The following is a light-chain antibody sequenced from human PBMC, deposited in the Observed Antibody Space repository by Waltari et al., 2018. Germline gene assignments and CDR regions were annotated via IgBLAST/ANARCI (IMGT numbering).Light chain of an antibody. CDR1: QSVSSY. V-gene: IGKV3-11*01. CDR3: QERSDWPPT. Sequence: EIVLTQSPATLSLSPGERATLSCRASQSVSSYLSWYQQKPGQAPRLLIYDVSNRATGIPARFSGSGSGTDFTLTISSLEPEDFAVYYCQERSDWPPTFGQGTKLEIK. J-gene: IGKJ2*01. CDR2: DVS.